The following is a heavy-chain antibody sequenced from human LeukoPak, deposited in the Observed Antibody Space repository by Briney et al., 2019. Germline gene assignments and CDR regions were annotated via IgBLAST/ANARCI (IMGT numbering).Heavy chain of an antibody. D-gene: IGHD2-21*02. J-gene: IGHJ5*02. Sequence: ASVKVSCKASGYTFTSYYLHWVRQAPGQGLEWMGIINPSGGSTSYAQKFQGRVTMTRDMSTSTVYMELSSLRSEDTAVYYCARTLTLPNWFDPWGQGTLVTVSS. CDR3: ARTLTLPNWFDP. V-gene: IGHV1-46*01. CDR1: GYTFTSYY. CDR2: INPSGGST.